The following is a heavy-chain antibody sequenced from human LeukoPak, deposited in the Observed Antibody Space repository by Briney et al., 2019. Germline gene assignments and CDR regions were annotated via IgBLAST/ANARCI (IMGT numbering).Heavy chain of an antibody. CDR2: IYYSGST. Sequence: SETLSLTCTVSGGSVSSDSYYWGWIRQPPGKGLEWIGTIYYSGSTYYNPSLKSRVTISVDTSKNQFSLKLSSVTAADTAVYYCARDGYNPIDYWGQGTLVTVSS. D-gene: IGHD5-24*01. CDR1: GGSVSSDSYY. CDR3: ARDGYNPIDY. J-gene: IGHJ4*02. V-gene: IGHV4-39*02.